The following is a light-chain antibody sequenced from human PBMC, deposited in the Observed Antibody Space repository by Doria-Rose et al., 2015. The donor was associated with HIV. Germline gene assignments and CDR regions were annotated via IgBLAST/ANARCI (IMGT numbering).Light chain of an antibody. Sequence: TQSPESLGMSLGERATLNCKSNQSLLYTSKNYLAWYQQKPGQPPTWLIYWASTRQSAVAARFSGSGSGTDFTLTISSLEAEYVAVYYCQQYYDTPSFGPGTTVDIK. J-gene: IGKJ3*01. V-gene: IGKV4-1*01. CDR3: QQYYDTPS. CDR1: QSLLYTSKNY. CDR2: WAS.